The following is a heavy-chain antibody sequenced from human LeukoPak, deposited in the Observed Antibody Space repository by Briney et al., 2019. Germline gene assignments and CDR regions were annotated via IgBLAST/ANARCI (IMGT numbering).Heavy chain of an antibody. Sequence: GGSLRLSCAASGFTISDYWMNWVRQAPGKGLEWVANIDQDGGGKYYLDSVKGRFTISRDNAKNSLYLQINSLRAEDTAVYYCARGDWAPFDYWGQGSLLTVSS. D-gene: IGHD2-21*02. J-gene: IGHJ4*02. V-gene: IGHV3-7*01. CDR3: ARGDWAPFDY. CDR1: GFTISDYW. CDR2: IDQDGGGK.